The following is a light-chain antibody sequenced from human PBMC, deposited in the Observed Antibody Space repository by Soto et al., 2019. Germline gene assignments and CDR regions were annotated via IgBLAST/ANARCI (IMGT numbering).Light chain of an antibody. V-gene: IGKV1-5*01. J-gene: IGKJ2*02. CDR2: DAS. CDR3: QQYYRSCT. Sequence: DIQLTQSPSTLSASVGDSITITCRASQSVTDWLAWYQQKPGKAPKLLIYDASSLESGVPSRFSGSGSGTEFSLTISSLQPDDFATYYCQQYYRSCTFGQRTKVEIK. CDR1: QSVTDW.